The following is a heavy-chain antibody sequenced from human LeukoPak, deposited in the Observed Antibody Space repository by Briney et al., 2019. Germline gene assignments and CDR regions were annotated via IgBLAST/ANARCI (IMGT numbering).Heavy chain of an antibody. CDR1: GFAFSYAW. J-gene: IGHJ4*02. Sequence: GGSLRLSCAASGFAFSYAWMYWVRQSPGRGLEWVGLLKSKNDGGTTDYAAPVNGRFTISRDDSKSTLFLHMNSLNVEDTAVYYCTTASDYGAFDHWGQGTLLTVSS. V-gene: IGHV3-15*01. CDR3: TTASDYGAFDH. CDR2: LKSKNDGGTT. D-gene: IGHD4-17*01.